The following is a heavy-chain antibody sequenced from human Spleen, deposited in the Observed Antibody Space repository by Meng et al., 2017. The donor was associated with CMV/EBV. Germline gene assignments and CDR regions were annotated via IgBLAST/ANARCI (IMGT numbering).Heavy chain of an antibody. CDR1: GFTFRNCW. J-gene: IGHJ6*02. CDR3: AREPEDGDYGDYEDYYYYGMDV. V-gene: IGHV3-74*01. Sequence: GESLKISCAASGFTFRNCWMHWVRQAPGKGLVWASRINSDGSSTSYADSGKGRFTISRDNAKNTLYLQMNSLRAEDTAVYYCAREPEDGDYGDYEDYYYYGMDVWGQGTTVTVSS. D-gene: IGHD4-17*01. CDR2: INSDGSST.